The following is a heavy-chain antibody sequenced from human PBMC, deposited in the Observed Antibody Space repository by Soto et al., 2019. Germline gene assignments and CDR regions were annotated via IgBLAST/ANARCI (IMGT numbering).Heavy chain of an antibody. Sequence: ASVKVSCKASGYTFTSYYMHWVRQAPGQGLEWMGIINASDGNTNYAQKLQGRVTMTTDTSTSTAYMELRSLRSDDTAVYYCARDDGEDYWGQGTLVTVSS. CDR2: INASDGNT. D-gene: IGHD4-17*01. V-gene: IGHV1-46*01. J-gene: IGHJ4*02. CDR1: GYTFTSYY. CDR3: ARDDGEDY.